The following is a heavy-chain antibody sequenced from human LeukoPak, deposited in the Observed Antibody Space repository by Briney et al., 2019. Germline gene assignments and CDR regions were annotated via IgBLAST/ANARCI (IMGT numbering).Heavy chain of an antibody. CDR1: GYTFTAYY. CDR3: ATDREYCSGGSCYSGVPDY. D-gene: IGHD2-15*01. CDR2: INPNSGGT. V-gene: IGHV1-2*02. J-gene: IGHJ4*02. Sequence: GASVKVSCKASGYTFTAYYMHWVRQAPGQGLEWMGWINPNSGGTKYAQKFQGRVTMTRDTSISTAYMELSRLRSDDTAVYYCATDREYCSGGSCYSGVPDYWGQGTLVTVSS.